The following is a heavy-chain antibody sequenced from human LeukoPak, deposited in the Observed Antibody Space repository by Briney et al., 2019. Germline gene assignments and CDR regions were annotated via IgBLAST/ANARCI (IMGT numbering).Heavy chain of an antibody. V-gene: IGHV1-69*13. CDR3: ALAAYYDSSGFKYYFDY. CDR2: IIPIFGTA. J-gene: IGHJ4*02. CDR1: GGTFSSYA. Sequence: ASVKVSCKASGGTFSSYAISWVRQAPGQGLEWMGGIIPIFGTANYAQKFQGRVTITADESTSIAYMELSSLRSEDTAVYYCALAAYYDSSGFKYYFDYWGQGTLVTVSS. D-gene: IGHD3-22*01.